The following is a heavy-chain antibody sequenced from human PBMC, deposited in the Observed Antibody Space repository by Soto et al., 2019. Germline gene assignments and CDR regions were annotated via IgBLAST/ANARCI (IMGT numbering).Heavy chain of an antibody. J-gene: IGHJ4*02. CDR2: INHSGST. Sequence: TLSLTCTVSGGCVSSGSYYWSWIRQHPGKGLEWIGEINHSGSTNYNPSLKSRVTISVDTSKNQFSLKLSSVTAADTAVYYCARIPRITGTTSSDYWGQGTLVTVSS. CDR3: ARIPRITGTTSSDY. D-gene: IGHD1-20*01. V-gene: IGHV4-61*01. CDR1: GGCVSSGSYY.